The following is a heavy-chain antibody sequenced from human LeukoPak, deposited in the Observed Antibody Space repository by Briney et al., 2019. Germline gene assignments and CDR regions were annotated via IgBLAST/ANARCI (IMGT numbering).Heavy chain of an antibody. CDR1: GYTFTGYY. J-gene: IGHJ4*02. V-gene: IGHV1-2*02. Sequence: ASVKVSCKASGYTFTGYYMDWVRQAPGQGLEWMGWINPNSGGTNYAQKFQGRVTMTRDTSISTAYMELSRLRSDDTAVYYCARSDIAAAGTSRYWGQGTLVTVSS. CDR2: INPNSGGT. CDR3: ARSDIAAAGTSRY. D-gene: IGHD6-13*01.